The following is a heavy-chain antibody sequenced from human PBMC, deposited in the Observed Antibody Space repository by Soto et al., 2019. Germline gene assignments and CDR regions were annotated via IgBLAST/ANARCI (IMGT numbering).Heavy chain of an antibody. V-gene: IGHV4-34*01. CDR3: ARGGNRYSNVASGVGGFDY. CDR1: GGSFSAYY. CDR2: IIHSEST. D-gene: IGHD5-12*01. Sequence: SETLSLTCAVYGGSFSAYYWSWVRQPPGKGLEWIGEIIHSESTKYNPSLKSRVTISVDTSKNQFSLKLSSVTAADTAVYYCARGGNRYSNVASGVGGFDYWGQGSLVTVS. J-gene: IGHJ4*02.